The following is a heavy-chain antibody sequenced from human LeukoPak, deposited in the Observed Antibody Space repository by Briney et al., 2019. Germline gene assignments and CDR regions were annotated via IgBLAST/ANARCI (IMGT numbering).Heavy chain of an antibody. V-gene: IGHV3-7*03. Sequence: GGSLRLSCAASGFTFSTYWLTWVRKAPGKGLGRVASINEYGSKKSYVDSVKGRFTISRDNAQKSLYLEMNSLRAEDTAVYYCARAVTSTEGYWGQGTLVTVSS. CDR2: INEYGSKK. CDR1: GFTFSTYW. CDR3: ARAVTSTEGY. J-gene: IGHJ4*02.